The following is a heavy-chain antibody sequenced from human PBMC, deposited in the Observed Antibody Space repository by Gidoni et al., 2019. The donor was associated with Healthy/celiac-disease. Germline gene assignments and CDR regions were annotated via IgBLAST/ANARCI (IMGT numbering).Heavy chain of an antibody. Sequence: QVQLQESGPGLGKPSETLSLTCTVSGGPISSYYWSWIRQPPGKGLEWIGYIYYSGSTNYNPALKSRVTISVDTSKNQFSLKLSSVTAADTAVYYCARGVIAARPIWFDPWGQGTLVTVSS. CDR1: GGPISSYY. CDR3: ARGVIAARPIWFDP. J-gene: IGHJ5*02. D-gene: IGHD6-6*01. CDR2: IYYSGST. V-gene: IGHV4-59*01.